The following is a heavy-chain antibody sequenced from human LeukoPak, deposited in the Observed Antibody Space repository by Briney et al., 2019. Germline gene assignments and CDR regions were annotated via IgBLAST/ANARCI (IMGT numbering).Heavy chain of an antibody. D-gene: IGHD3-16*02. J-gene: IGHJ4*02. CDR3: ARGSGGELSRHFDF. CDR2: IYYTGNT. V-gene: IGHV4-59*01. Sequence: SETLSLTCTVSGASIRSYYWSWIRQPPGKGLEWIGYIYYTGNTDCNPSLQSRVTISVDTSKNQFSLKLTSVTAADTAVYYCARGSGGELSRHFDFWGQGTLVTVSS. CDR1: GASIRSYY.